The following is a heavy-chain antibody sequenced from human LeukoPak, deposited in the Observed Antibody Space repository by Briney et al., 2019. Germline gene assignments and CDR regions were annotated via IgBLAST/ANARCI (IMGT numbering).Heavy chain of an antibody. J-gene: IGHJ4*02. CDR2: MNPNSGNT. V-gene: IGHV1-8*01. CDR1: GYTFTSYD. D-gene: IGHD4-17*01. CDR3: ARDSMTTVTTFDY. Sequence: ASVKVSCKASGYTFTSYDINWVRQATGQGLEWMGWMNPNSGNTGYAQKFQGRVTMTRNTSISTAYMELSSLRSEDTAVYYCARDSMTTVTTFDYWGQGTLVTVSS.